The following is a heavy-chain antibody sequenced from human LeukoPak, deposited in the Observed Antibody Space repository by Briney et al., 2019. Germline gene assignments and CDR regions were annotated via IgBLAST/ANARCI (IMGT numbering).Heavy chain of an antibody. J-gene: IGHJ4*02. D-gene: IGHD3-22*01. Sequence: SGTLSLTCAVSGGSISSSNWWSWVRQPPGKGLEWIGEIYHSGSTNYNPSLKSRVTISVDKSKNQFSLKLSSVTAADTAVYYCARSASDYYDSSGHFDYWGQGTLVTVSS. V-gene: IGHV4-4*02. CDR3: ARSASDYYDSSGHFDY. CDR1: GGSISSSNW. CDR2: IYHSGST.